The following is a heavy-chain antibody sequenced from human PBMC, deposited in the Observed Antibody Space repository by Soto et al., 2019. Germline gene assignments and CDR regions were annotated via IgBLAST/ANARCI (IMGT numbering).Heavy chain of an antibody. CDR1: GGSVSSGSYY. V-gene: IGHV4-61*01. CDR3: ARAPTYYDFWSGYFDY. Sequence: SETLSLTCTVSGGSVSSGSYYWSWIRQPPGKGLEWIGYIYYSGSTNYNPSLKSRVTISVDTSKNQFSLKLSSVTAADTAVYYCARAPTYYDFWSGYFDYWGQGTLVTVPP. D-gene: IGHD3-3*01. CDR2: IYYSGST. J-gene: IGHJ4*02.